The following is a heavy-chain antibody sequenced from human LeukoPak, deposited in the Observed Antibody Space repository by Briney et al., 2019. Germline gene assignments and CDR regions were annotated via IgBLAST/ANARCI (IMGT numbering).Heavy chain of an antibody. V-gene: IGHV1-8*01. CDR1: GYPFTSYD. D-gene: IGHD6-19*01. CDR2: MTPNSEKR. CDR3: ARGRGWGILDS. J-gene: IGHJ4*02. Sequence: GASVKVSCKTSGYPFTSYDIHWVRQAAGHGLEWMSWMTPNSEKRAYAQKFQGRVTMTANTSIDTAYKELSSLTFDDTAIYYCARGRGWGILDSWGQGHLVTVSS.